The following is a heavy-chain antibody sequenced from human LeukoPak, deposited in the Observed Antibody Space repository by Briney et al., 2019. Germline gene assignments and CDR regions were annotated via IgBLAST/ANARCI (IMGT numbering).Heavy chain of an antibody. CDR3: ARDYYDSSGYYYRGKHVAFDI. Sequence: KPSETLSLTCTVSGGSISSYYWSWIRQPPGKGLEWIRYIYYSGSTNYNPSLKSRVTISVDTSKNQFSLKLSSVTAADTAVYYCARDYYDSSGYYYRGKHVAFDIWGQGTMVTVSS. V-gene: IGHV4-59*01. CDR2: IYYSGST. D-gene: IGHD3-22*01. CDR1: GGSISSYY. J-gene: IGHJ3*02.